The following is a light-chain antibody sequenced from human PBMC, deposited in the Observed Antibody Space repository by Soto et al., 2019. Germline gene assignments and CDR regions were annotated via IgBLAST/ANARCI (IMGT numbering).Light chain of an antibody. CDR2: EAF. J-gene: IGKJ1*01. CDR1: QSINNW. CDR3: QQYNRYSWT. V-gene: IGKV1-5*03. Sequence: DIQMTQSPSILSASIGDRVTITCRASQSINNWLAWYQQKPGKAPRLLIYEAFSLENGVPSRFGGSGSGTEFTLTISSLQPDDFATYYCQQYNRYSWTFGQGTKVDIK.